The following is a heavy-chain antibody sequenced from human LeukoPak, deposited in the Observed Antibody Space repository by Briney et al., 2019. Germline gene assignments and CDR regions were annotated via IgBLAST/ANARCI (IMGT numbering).Heavy chain of an antibody. V-gene: IGHV1-46*01. J-gene: IGHJ6*02. CDR3: ARDLPQHNSSSYFYYYGMDV. Sequence: ASVKVSCKASGYTFTSNYIHWVRQAPGQGLEWMGIINPNDGSTSYAQKFQGRVSMTRDTPTGTVHMELSSLSSEDTAVYYCARDLPQHNSSSYFYYYGMDVWGQGTTVTVFS. CDR1: GYTFTSNY. CDR2: INPNDGST. D-gene: IGHD6-6*01.